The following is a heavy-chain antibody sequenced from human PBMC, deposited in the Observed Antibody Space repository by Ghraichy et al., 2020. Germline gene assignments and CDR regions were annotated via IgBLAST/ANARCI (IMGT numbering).Heavy chain of an antibody. CDR3: AKESECYNGRSDAFDI. V-gene: IGHV3-23*01. D-gene: IGHD3-10*01. Sequence: GGSLRLSCTASGFTFRNYAMSWVRQAPGKGPEWVSVIGSSSSAPGYADSVKGRFTISRDDAKNTLYLQMSSLRVEDTAVYYCAKESECYNGRSDAFDIWCEATMV. CDR1: GFTFRNYA. J-gene: IGHJ3*02. CDR2: IGSSSSAP.